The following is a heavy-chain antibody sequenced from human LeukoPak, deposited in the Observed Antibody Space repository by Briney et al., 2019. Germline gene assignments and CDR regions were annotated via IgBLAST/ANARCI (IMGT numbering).Heavy chain of an antibody. J-gene: IGHJ5*02. V-gene: IGHV3-23*01. CDR3: ANLVLVCSSTSCPPGWFDP. CDR2: ISASGGNT. D-gene: IGHD2-2*01. Sequence: GGSLRLYSAASGFTFSSYSMSWVRQAPGKGLEWDSAISASGGNTYYADSGNVRFTISRDNSKNTLYLQMHSLRAEAPAVYYCANLVLVCSSTSCPPGWFDPWGPGTLVTVSS. CDR1: GFTFSSYS.